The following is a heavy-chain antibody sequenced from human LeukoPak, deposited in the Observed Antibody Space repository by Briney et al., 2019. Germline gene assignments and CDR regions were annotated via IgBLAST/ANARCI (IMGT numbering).Heavy chain of an antibody. CDR1: GFTFSDYY. CDR2: ISSSGSTI. V-gene: IGHV3-11*01. J-gene: IGHJ3*02. D-gene: IGHD3-16*01. Sequence: GGSLRLSCAASGFTFSDYYMSWIRQAPGKGLEWVSYISSSGSTIYCADSVKGRFTISRDNAKNSLYLQMNSLRAEDMALYYCAKDIRPYDFDAFDIWGQGTMVTVSS. CDR3: AKDIRPYDFDAFDI.